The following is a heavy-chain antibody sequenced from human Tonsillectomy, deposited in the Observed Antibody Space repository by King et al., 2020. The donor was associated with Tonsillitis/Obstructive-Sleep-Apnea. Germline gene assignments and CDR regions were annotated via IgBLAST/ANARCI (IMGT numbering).Heavy chain of an antibody. CDR1: GFTFSDYY. V-gene: IGHV3-11*05. CDR2: ISSSSSYT. CDR3: ARDSEFITIFGAYYYMDV. D-gene: IGHD3-3*01. J-gene: IGHJ6*03. Sequence: VQLVESGGGLVKPGGSLRLSCAASGFTFSDYYMSWIRQAPGKGLEWVSYISSSSSYTNYADSVKGRFTISRDSAKNSLYLQMNSLRAEDTAVYYCARDSEFITIFGAYYYMDVWGKGTTVTVSS.